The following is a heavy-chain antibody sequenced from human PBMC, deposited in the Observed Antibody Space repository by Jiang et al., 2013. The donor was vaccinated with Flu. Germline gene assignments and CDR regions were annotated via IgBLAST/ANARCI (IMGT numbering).Heavy chain of an antibody. D-gene: IGHD6-6*01. V-gene: IGHV1-18*01. CDR2: VSAYNGNT. Sequence: GAEVKKPGAVSEGLLQGVLVTPLPAMVSAGCDRPLDKGLSGWDGVSAYNGNTNYAQKLQGRVTMTTDTSTSTAYMELRSLRSDDTAVYYCAREVAARRQFDYWGQGTLVTVSS. CDR3: AREVAARRQFDY. CDR1: VTPLPAMV. J-gene: IGHJ4*02.